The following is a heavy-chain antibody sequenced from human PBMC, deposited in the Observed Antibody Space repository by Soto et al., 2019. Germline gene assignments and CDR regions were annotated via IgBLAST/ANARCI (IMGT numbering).Heavy chain of an antibody. J-gene: IGHJ5*02. CDR3: AQTTPSIHWFDP. V-gene: IGHV3-23*01. CDR1: GGSISSSSYY. D-gene: IGHD1-1*01. Sequence: ETLSLTCTVSGGSISSSSYYWGWIRQPPGKGLEWVSAISAGGGNTYYRDSVKGRFTISRDNSKNTLYLQMNSLRAEDTAVYFCAQTTPSIHWFDPWGQGTLVTVSS. CDR2: ISAGGGNT.